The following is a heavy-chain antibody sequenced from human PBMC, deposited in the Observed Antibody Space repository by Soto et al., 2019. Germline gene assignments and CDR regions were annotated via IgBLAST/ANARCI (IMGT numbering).Heavy chain of an antibody. J-gene: IGHJ6*02. CDR1: GYTFTGYY. D-gene: IGHD1-26*01. CDR2: INPNSGGT. Sequence: GASLNVSCKASGYTFTGYYMHCVRQAPGQGLEWMGWINPNSGGTNYAQKFQGRVTMTRDTSISTAYMELSRLRSDDTAVYYCASTYSGSYPYYYGMDVWGQGTTVTVSS. CDR3: ASTYSGSYPYYYGMDV. V-gene: IGHV1-2*02.